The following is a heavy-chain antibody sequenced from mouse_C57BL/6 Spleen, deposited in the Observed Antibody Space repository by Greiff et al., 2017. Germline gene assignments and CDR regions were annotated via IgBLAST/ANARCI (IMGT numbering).Heavy chain of an antibody. Sequence: QVQLQQPGAELVRPGSSVKLSCKASGYTFTSYWMHWVKQRPIQGLEWIGNIDPSDSETHYNQKFKDKATLTVDKSSSTAYMQLSSLTSEDSAVYYCERRAIYYGNPYYAMDDWGQGTSVTVSS. J-gene: IGHJ4*01. D-gene: IGHD2-1*01. CDR3: ERRAIYYGNPYYAMDD. CDR2: IDPSDSET. V-gene: IGHV1-52*01. CDR1: GYTFTSYW.